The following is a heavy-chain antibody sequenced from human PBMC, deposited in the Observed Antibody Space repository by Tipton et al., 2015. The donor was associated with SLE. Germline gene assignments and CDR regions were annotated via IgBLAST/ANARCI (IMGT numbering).Heavy chain of an antibody. CDR3: ATRLGDF. Sequence: SLRLSCTASGFTFSVSGVHWVRQAFGKGLEWVGRIKSKTDGGTADYGTLVRGRFTISRDDSQNTLYLQMNSLKTEDTAVYYCATRLGDFWGQGTLVTVSS. V-gene: IGHV3-15*01. D-gene: IGHD3-10*01. CDR1: GFTFSVSG. CDR2: IKSKTDGGTA. J-gene: IGHJ1*01.